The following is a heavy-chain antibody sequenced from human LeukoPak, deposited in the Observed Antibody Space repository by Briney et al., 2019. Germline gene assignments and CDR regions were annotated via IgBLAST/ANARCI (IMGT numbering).Heavy chain of an antibody. V-gene: IGHV3-30*18. Sequence: PGGSLRLSCAASGFTFSSYGMHWVRQAPGKGLEWVAVISYDGSNKYYADSVKGRFTISRDNSKNTLYLKMNSLRAEDTAVYYCAKVGRPPVAGPTDYWGQGTLVTVSS. CDR3: AKVGRPPVAGPTDY. D-gene: IGHD6-19*01. CDR2: ISYDGSNK. J-gene: IGHJ4*02. CDR1: GFTFSSYG.